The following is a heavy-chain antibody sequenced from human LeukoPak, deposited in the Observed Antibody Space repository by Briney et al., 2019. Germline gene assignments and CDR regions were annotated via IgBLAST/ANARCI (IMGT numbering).Heavy chain of an antibody. CDR1: GYTFTSYA. CDR3: AREKGESGGGYCLDS. J-gene: IGHJ4*02. V-gene: IGHV1-3*03. D-gene: IGHD1-26*01. CDR2: INDGDGNT. Sequence: ASVKVSCKASGYTFTSYAVHWVRRAPGQSLEWMGYINDGDGNTKYSQEFQGRVTITRDTSASIVYMELSSLRSEDTAFYYCAREKGESGGGYCLDSWGQETLVTVSS.